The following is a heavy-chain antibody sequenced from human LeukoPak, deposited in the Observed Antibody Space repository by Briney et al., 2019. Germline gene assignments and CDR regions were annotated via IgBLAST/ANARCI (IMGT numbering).Heavy chain of an antibody. Sequence: GGSLRLSCAASGFTFSSYTLNWVRQAPGKGLEWVSGISWNSGTVGYADSVKGRFTISRDNARNSLYLQMNSLRAEDTALYYCAKDRDSSNWYYFDYWGQGTLVTVSS. D-gene: IGHD6-13*01. CDR2: ISWNSGTV. V-gene: IGHV3-9*01. CDR1: GFTFSSYT. CDR3: AKDRDSSNWYYFDY. J-gene: IGHJ4*02.